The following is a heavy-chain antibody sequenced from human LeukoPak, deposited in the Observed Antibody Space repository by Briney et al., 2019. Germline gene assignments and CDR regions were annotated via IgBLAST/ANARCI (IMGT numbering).Heavy chain of an antibody. J-gene: IGHJ4*02. V-gene: IGHV3-7*03. Sequence: GGSLRLSCAASGFTFSSYWMSWVRQAPGKGLEWVANIKQDGSEKYYADSVKGRFTISRDNSKNTLYLQMNSLRAEDTAVYYCAKESIAAWYYFDYWGQGTLVTVSS. CDR1: GFTFSSYW. CDR3: AKESIAAWYYFDY. D-gene: IGHD6-6*01. CDR2: IKQDGSEK.